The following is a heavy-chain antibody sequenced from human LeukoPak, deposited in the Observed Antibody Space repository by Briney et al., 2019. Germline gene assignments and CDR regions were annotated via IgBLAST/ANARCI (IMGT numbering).Heavy chain of an antibody. CDR2: ISWNSGSI. J-gene: IGHJ4*02. Sequence: PGGSLRLSCAASGFTFDDYAMHWVRQAPGKGLEWVSGISWNSGSIGYADSVKGRFTISRDNAKNSLYLQVNSLRAEDTALYYCAKDMGGLVRGVIIIRGDYFDYWGQGTLVTVSS. D-gene: IGHD3-10*01. CDR1: GFTFDDYA. V-gene: IGHV3-9*01. CDR3: AKDMGGLVRGVIIIRGDYFDY.